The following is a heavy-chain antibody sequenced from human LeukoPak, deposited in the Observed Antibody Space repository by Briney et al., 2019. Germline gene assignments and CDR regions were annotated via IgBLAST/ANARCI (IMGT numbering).Heavy chain of an antibody. CDR3: AKYRLVWLPAPVFDF. D-gene: IGHD5-24*01. CDR2: IKEDGSEK. V-gene: IGHV3-7*01. Sequence: GGSLRLSCSASGFSFSNYWVTWVRQAPGKGLEWVANIKEDGSEKYYVDSVKGRFTISRDNAKNSLYLQMSSLRAEDTAVYYCAKYRLVWLPAPVFDFWGQGTLVTVSS. J-gene: IGHJ4*02. CDR1: GFSFSNYW.